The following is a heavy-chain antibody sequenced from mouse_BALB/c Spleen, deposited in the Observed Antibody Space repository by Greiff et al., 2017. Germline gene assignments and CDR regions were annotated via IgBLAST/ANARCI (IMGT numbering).Heavy chain of an antibody. D-gene: IGHD2-14*01. CDR1: GFNIKDTY. J-gene: IGHJ3*01. CDR2: IDPANGNT. Sequence: EVKLQESGAELVKPGASVKLSCTASGFNIKDTYMHWVKQRPEQGLEWIGRIDPANGNTRYDPKFQGKATITADTSSNTAYLQLSSLTSEDTAVYYCATYYRYSWFAYWGQGTLVTVSA. V-gene: IGHV14-3*02. CDR3: ATYYRYSWFAY.